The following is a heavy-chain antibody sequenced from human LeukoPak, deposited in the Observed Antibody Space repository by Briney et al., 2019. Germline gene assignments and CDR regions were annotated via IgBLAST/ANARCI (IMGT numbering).Heavy chain of an antibody. D-gene: IGHD6-6*01. CDR2: IYYNGDT. J-gene: IGHJ4*02. CDR1: GASISDSY. Sequence: SETLSLTCSVSGASISDSYCTWIRQPPGKSLEWIGYIYYNGDTDYNPSLKSRVTMSVDTSKTHLSMKLTSVTAADTAVYYCARFTARAREIDYWGQGILVTVSS. CDR3: ARFTARAREIDY. V-gene: IGHV4-59*08.